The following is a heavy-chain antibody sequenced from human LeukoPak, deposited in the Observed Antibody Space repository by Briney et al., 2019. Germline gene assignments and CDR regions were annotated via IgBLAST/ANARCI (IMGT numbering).Heavy chain of an antibody. CDR2: FDPEDGET. CDR3: AISGYSGYGVPNYYYYYGMDV. J-gene: IGHJ6*04. V-gene: IGHV1-24*01. Sequence: ASVKVSCKVSGYTLTELSMHWLRQAPGKGLEWMGGFDPEDGETIYAQKFQGRVTMTEDTSTDTAYMELSSLRSEDTAVYYCAISGYSGYGVPNYYYYYGMDVWGKGTTVTVSS. CDR1: GYTLTELS. D-gene: IGHD5-12*01.